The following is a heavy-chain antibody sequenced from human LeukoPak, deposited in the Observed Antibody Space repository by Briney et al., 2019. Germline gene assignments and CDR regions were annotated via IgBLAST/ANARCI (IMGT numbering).Heavy chain of an antibody. Sequence: SETLSLTCTVSGGSISSYYWSWIRQPPGKGLEWIGYIYYSGSTNYNPSLKSRVTISVDTSKNQFSLKLSSVTAADTAVYYCARASHLGSVRGVINWFDPWGQGTLVTVSS. J-gene: IGHJ5*02. CDR1: GGSISSYY. D-gene: IGHD3-10*01. CDR3: ARASHLGSVRGVINWFDP. CDR2: IYYSGST. V-gene: IGHV4-59*01.